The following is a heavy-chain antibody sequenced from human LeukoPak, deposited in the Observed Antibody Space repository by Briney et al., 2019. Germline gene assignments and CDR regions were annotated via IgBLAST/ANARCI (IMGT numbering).Heavy chain of an antibody. CDR2: ISYDGSNK. J-gene: IGHJ4*02. Sequence: GRSLRLSCAASGFTFSSYAMHWVRQAPGKGLEWVAVISYDGSNKYYADSVKGRFTISRDNSKNTLYLQMNSLRAEDTAVYYCARDFLDYWGQGTLVTVSP. CDR1: GFTFSSYA. CDR3: ARDFLDY. V-gene: IGHV3-30*04.